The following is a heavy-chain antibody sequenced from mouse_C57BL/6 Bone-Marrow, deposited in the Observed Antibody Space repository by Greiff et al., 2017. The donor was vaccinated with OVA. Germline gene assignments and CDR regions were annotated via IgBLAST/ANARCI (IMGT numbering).Heavy chain of an antibody. D-gene: IGHD1-1*01. CDR2: INPNYGTT. CDR3: ARGDYYGSSYDAMDY. CDR1: GYSFTDYN. V-gene: IGHV1-39*01. Sequence: VHVKQSGPELVKPGASVKISCKASGYSFTDYNMNWVKQSNGKSLEWIGVINPNYGTTSYNQKFKGKATLTVDQSSSTAYMQLNSLTSEDSAVYYCARGDYYGSSYDAMDYWGQGTSVTVSS. J-gene: IGHJ4*01.